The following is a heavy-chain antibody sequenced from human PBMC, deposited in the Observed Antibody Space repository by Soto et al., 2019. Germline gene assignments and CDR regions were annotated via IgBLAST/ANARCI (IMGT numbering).Heavy chain of an antibody. D-gene: IGHD1-26*01. V-gene: IGHV1-18*01. CDR2: ISAYNGNT. Sequence: QVQLVQSGAEVKKPGASVKVSCKASGYTFTSYGISWVRQAPGQGLEWMGWISAYNGNTKCAQKLQGRVSMTTDTYTRTGHIELRSLISDGTGVNFCARFSGSYHGGYWGHGTLVTVSS. CDR3: ARFSGSYHGGY. J-gene: IGHJ4*01. CDR1: GYTFTSYG.